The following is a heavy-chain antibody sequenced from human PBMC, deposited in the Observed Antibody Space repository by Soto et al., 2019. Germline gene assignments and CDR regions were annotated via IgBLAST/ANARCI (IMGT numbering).Heavy chain of an antibody. Sequence: PGGSLRLSCAASGFTFSSYGMHWVRQAPGKGLEWVAVISYDGSNKYYADSVKGRFTISRDNSKNTLYLQMNSLRAEDTAVYYCAKDGLAYCGGDCYSMNWFDPWGQGTLVTVSS. CDR2: ISYDGSNK. J-gene: IGHJ5*02. CDR1: GFTFSSYG. D-gene: IGHD2-21*02. CDR3: AKDGLAYCGGDCYSMNWFDP. V-gene: IGHV3-30*18.